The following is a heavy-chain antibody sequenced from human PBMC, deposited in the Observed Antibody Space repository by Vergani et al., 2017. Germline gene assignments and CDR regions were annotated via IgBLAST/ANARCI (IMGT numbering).Heavy chain of an antibody. CDR2: IIPILGIA. J-gene: IGHJ4*02. Sequence: QVQLVQSGAEVKKPGSSVKVSCKASGGTFSSYAISWVRQAPGQGLEWMGRIIPILGIANYAQKFQGRVTITADKSTSTAYMELSSLRAEDTAVYYCASKGSGSYYNRGTXFDYWGQGTLVTVSS. D-gene: IGHD3-10*01. V-gene: IGHV1-69*04. CDR3: ASKGSGSYYNRGTXFDY. CDR1: GGTFSSYA.